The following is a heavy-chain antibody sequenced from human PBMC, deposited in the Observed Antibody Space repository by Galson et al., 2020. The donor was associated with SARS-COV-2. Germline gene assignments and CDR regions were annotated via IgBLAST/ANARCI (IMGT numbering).Heavy chain of an antibody. CDR1: GFSVRSDY. V-gene: IGHV3-53*01. D-gene: IGHD3-10*01. J-gene: IGHJ4*02. Sequence: GGFLRLSCAASGFSVRSDYMTWVRQAPGKGLEWISVIFIAGGTNYADSVKGRFTISRDNSKNTLFLQMNSLRVEDTAVYYCATPGRADWGQGTRVTVSS. CDR3: ATPGRAD. CDR2: IFIAGGT.